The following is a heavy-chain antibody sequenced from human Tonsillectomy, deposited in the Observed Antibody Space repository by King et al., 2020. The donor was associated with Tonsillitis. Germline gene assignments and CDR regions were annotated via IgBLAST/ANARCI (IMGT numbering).Heavy chain of an antibody. D-gene: IGHD2-21*02. Sequence: VQLVESGGGVVQPGRSLRLSCAASGFTFSSDAMHWVRQAPGKGLEWVAVISYDGSNNYYADSVKGRFTISRDNSKNTLYLQMNSLRAEDTAVYYCARDSTDYSYYYYMDVWGKGTTVTVSS. V-gene: IGHV3-30*17. CDR2: ISYDGSNN. CDR1: GFTFSSDA. J-gene: IGHJ6*03. CDR3: ARDSTDYSYYYYMDV.